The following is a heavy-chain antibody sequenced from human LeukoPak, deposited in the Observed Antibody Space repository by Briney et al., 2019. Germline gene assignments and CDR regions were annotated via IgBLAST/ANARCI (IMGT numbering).Heavy chain of an antibody. V-gene: IGHV4-30-2*01. Sequence: SETLSPTCTVSGGSIGSGGYYWSWIRQPPGKGLEWIGYIYHSGSTYYNPSLKSRVTISVDRSKNQFSLKLSSVTAADTAVYYCARGENYDFWSGYYNGEYFQHWGQGTLVTVSS. CDR1: GGSIGSGGYY. J-gene: IGHJ1*01. D-gene: IGHD3-3*01. CDR2: IYHSGST. CDR3: ARGENYDFWSGYYNGEYFQH.